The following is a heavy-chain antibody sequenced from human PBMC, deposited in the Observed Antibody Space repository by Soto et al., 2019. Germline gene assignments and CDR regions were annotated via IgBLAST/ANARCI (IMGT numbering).Heavy chain of an antibody. Sequence: GASVKGWCKASGVTFSSYSISWVRQAPRQGLEWMGGIIPIFGTANYAQNFQGRVTITADESTSTAYMELSSLRSEDTAVYFCAKGSSCTSVSCHLAPFEFWGQGTLVTVSS. CDR3: AKGSSCTSVSCHLAPFEF. D-gene: IGHD2-8*02. CDR1: GVTFSSYS. V-gene: IGHV1-69*13. J-gene: IGHJ4*02. CDR2: IIPIFGTA.